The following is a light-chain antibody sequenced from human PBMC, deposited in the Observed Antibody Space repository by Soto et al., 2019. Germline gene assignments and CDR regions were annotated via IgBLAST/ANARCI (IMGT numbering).Light chain of an antibody. J-gene: IGKJ1*01. CDR3: QQHSHWPPWT. CDR2: GAS. Sequence: EIVLTQSPATLSLSPGERATLSFRASQSVRSNFLAWYQQKPGQAPRLLIYGASNRATGIPARFSGSGSGTDFTLTISDLEPEDFAVYYCQQHSHWPPWTFGQGTKVDIK. V-gene: IGKV3-11*01. CDR1: QSVRSNF.